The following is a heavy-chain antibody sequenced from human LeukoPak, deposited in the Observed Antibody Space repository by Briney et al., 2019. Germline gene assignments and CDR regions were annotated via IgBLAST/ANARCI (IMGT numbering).Heavy chain of an antibody. CDR2: ISSSSSTI. J-gene: IGHJ4*02. D-gene: IGHD1-14*01. Sequence: GGSLRLSCAASGFTFSSFSMNWVRQAPGKWLEWVSYISSSSSTIYYADSVKDRFTISRDNAKNSLYLQMNSLRAEDTAVYYCARDAPDSFDYWGQGTLVTVSS. CDR1: GFTFSSFS. CDR3: ARDAPDSFDY. V-gene: IGHV3-48*01.